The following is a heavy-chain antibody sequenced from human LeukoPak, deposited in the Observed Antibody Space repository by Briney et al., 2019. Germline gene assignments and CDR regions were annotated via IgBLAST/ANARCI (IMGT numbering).Heavy chain of an antibody. CDR3: TVATETTFDY. Sequence: GGSLRLSCAASGFTFSHLAMYWVRQAPGKGLECVSLISDDTYTKYYADSVKGRFIISRDNSKNMLYLQMNGLGTDDSALYYCTVATETTFDYWGQGSLATVSS. D-gene: IGHD4-17*01. V-gene: IGHV3-30*04. J-gene: IGHJ4*02. CDR2: ISDDTYTK. CDR1: GFTFSHLA.